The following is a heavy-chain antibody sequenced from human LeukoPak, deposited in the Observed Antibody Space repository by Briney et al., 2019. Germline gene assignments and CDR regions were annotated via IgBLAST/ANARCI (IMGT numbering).Heavy chain of an antibody. Sequence: GGSLRLSCAASGFTFTNYWMHWVRHAPGKGMVWVSHINTDGSRTNYADSVKGRFTISRDNAKNTLYLQMNSLRAEDTAVYYCARDPGAYFDYWGQGTLVTVSS. CDR3: ARDPGAYFDY. J-gene: IGHJ4*02. CDR2: INTDGSRT. CDR1: GFTFTNYW. D-gene: IGHD3-16*01. V-gene: IGHV3-74*01.